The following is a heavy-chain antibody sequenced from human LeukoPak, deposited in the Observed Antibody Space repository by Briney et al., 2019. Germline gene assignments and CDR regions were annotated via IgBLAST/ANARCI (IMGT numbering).Heavy chain of an antibody. CDR1: GFTFSSYS. V-gene: IGHV3-21*01. CDR2: ISSSSSYI. Sequence: GGSLRLSCAASGFTFSSYSMNWVRQAPGKGLEWVSSISSSSSYIYYADSVKGRFTISRDNAKNSLYLQMNSLRAEDTAVYYCARLLSSPTLKYYYMDVWGKGTTVTVSS. D-gene: IGHD6-19*01. J-gene: IGHJ6*03. CDR3: ARLLSSPTLKYYYMDV.